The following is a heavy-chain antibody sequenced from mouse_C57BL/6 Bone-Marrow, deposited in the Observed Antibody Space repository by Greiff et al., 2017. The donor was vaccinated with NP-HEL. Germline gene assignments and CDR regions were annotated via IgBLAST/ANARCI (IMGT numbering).Heavy chain of an antibody. CDR3: ARGGYYDYSFAY. CDR1: YFAFMASA. V-gene: IGHV1-49*01. Sequence: LQESGAELVRPGSSVQLSCKDSYFAFMASAMHWVKQRPGHGLEWIGSFTMYSNATEYSENFKGKATLTANTCSSTAYMELSSLTSEDSTVYYCARGGYYDYSFAYWGQGTLVAVSA. CDR2: FTMYSNAT. J-gene: IGHJ3*01. D-gene: IGHD2-4*01.